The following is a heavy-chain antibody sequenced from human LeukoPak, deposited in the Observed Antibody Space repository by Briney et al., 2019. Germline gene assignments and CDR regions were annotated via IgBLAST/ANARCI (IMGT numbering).Heavy chain of an antibody. CDR2: IYWDDDK. CDR1: GFSLSTSGVG. CDR3: AHSSYYYDSSGYFY. D-gene: IGHD3-22*01. Sequence: SGPTLLKPTQTLTLTFTFSGFSLSTSGVGVGWIRQPPGKALEWLTLIYWDDDKRYSPSLKSRLTITKDTSKNQVVLTMTNMDPVDTATYYCAHSSYYYDSSGYFYWGQGTLVTVSS. V-gene: IGHV2-5*02. J-gene: IGHJ4*02.